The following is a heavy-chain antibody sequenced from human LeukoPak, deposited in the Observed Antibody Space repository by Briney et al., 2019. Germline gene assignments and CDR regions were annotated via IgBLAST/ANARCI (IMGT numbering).Heavy chain of an antibody. CDR3: ARYSKSSDRDFDY. V-gene: IGHV6-1*01. J-gene: IGHJ4*02. Sequence: SQTLSLTCAISGDSVSSNSVTWNWIRQSPSRGLEWLGRTYYRSKWLNDYVESVKNRLTINPDTSKNQFSLQLASVTPEDTAVYCCARYSKSSDRDFDYWGQGTQATVSS. CDR1: GDSVSSNSVT. D-gene: IGHD6-6*01. CDR2: TYYRSKWLN.